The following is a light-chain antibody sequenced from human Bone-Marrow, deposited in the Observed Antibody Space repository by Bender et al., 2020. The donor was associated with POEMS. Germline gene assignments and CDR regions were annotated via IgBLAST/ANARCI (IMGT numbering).Light chain of an antibody. V-gene: IGLV2-14*03. J-gene: IGLJ1*01. Sequence: QSALTQPASVSGSPGQSVTISCTGTSGDVGGFPYVSWYQQYPGKAPTLIIYDVTDRPSGVSNRFSGSKSGNTASLTISGLQAEDEADYYCSSYTTSSAYVFGTGTKVTVL. CDR1: SGDVGGFPY. CDR3: SSYTTSSAYV. CDR2: DVT.